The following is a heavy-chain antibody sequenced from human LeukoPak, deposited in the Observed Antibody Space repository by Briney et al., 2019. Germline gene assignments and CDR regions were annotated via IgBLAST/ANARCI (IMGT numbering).Heavy chain of an antibody. V-gene: IGHV1-69*04. Sequence: SVKVSCKASGGTFSRYALTWVRQAPGQGLEWMGRIIPILGIANYAQKFQGRVTITADTSTTTAYMELSSLRSEDTAVYYCASLRGYNWFDPWGQGTLVTVSS. CDR3: ASLRGYNWFDP. CDR2: IIPILGIA. J-gene: IGHJ5*02. CDR1: GGTFSRYA.